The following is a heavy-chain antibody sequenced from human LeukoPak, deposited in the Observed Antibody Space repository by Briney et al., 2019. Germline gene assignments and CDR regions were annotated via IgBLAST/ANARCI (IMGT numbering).Heavy chain of an antibody. CDR3: ARDGPTVRGYYFDY. Sequence: ASVKVSCKASGYTFTRYYMHWVRQARGKGLEWMEILNPSASTTSYAQKFQGRVTMTRDTSTSTVYMELSSLRSEDTAVYYCARDGPTVRGYYFDYWGQGTLVTVSS. D-gene: IGHD4-11*01. V-gene: IGHV1-46*03. CDR2: LNPSASTT. CDR1: GYTFTRYY. J-gene: IGHJ4*02.